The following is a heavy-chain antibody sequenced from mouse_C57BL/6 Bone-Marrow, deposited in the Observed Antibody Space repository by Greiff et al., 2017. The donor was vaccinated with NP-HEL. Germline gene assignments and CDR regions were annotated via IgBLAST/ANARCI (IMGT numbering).Heavy chain of an antibody. Sequence: QVQLQQPGAELVKPGASVKMSCKASGYTFTSYWITWVKQRPGQGLEWIGDIYPGSGSTNYNEKFKSKATLTVDTSSSTAYMQLSSLTSEDSAVYYWARDRITTVVATPFAYWGQGTLVTVSA. J-gene: IGHJ3*01. CDR1: GYTFTSYW. CDR3: ARDRITTVVATPFAY. V-gene: IGHV1-55*01. D-gene: IGHD1-1*01. CDR2: IYPGSGST.